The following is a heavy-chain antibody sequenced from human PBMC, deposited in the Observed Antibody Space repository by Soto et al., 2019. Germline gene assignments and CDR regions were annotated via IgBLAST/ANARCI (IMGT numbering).Heavy chain of an antibody. V-gene: IGHV4-59*08. CDR2: IYYSGST. J-gene: IGHJ5*02. D-gene: IGHD2-2*01. CDR3: ARRSVVPAAIRDNWFDP. Sequence: SETLSLTCTVSGGSISSYYWSWIRQPPGKGLEWIGYIYYSGSTNYNPSLKSRVTISVDTSKNQFSLKLSSVTAADTAVYYCARRSVVPAAIRDNWFDPWGQGTLVTVSS. CDR1: GGSISSYY.